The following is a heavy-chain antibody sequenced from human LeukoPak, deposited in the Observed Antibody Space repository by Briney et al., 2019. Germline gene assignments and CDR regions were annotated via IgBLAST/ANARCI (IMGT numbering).Heavy chain of an antibody. V-gene: IGHV1-46*01. CDR1: GYTFTNCY. CDR3: ARSVGATKIPVRFDY. Sequence: VASVKVSCKASGYTFTNCYLHWVRQAPGQGLEWMGMINPGGGTTTYAQKFQGRVTMTRDTSTNTVYMELSALRSEDRAVFYCARSVGATKIPVRFDYWGQGTLVTVS. J-gene: IGHJ4*02. D-gene: IGHD1-26*01. CDR2: INPGGGTT.